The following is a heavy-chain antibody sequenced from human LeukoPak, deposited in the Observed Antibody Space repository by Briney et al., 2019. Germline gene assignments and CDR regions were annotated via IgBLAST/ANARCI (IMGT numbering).Heavy chain of an antibody. V-gene: IGHV4-30-2*01. D-gene: IGHD1/OR15-1a*01. Sequence: PSETLSLTCTVSGAFISSGGFYWSWLRQPPGKGLEWIGYIYHSGKAYYNPSLKSRVTMSVDTSKNQFSLKLNSVTAADAAVYYCARTFLYKWNNVPYYYYMDVWGKGTTVTVSS. CDR3: ARTFLYKWNNVPYYYYMDV. J-gene: IGHJ6*03. CDR2: IYHSGKA. CDR1: GAFISSGGFY.